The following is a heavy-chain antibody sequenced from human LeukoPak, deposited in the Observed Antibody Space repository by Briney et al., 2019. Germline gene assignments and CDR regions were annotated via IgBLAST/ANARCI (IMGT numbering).Heavy chain of an antibody. CDR2: IIPIFGTA. Sequence: SVKVSCKASGGTFSSYAISWVRQAPGQGLEWMGRIIPIFGTANYAQKFQGRVTITTDESTSTAYMELSSLRSEDTAVYYCAREGYCSGGSCLGFDYWGQGTLVTASS. D-gene: IGHD2-15*01. J-gene: IGHJ4*02. CDR3: AREGYCSGGSCLGFDY. CDR1: GGTFSSYA. V-gene: IGHV1-69*05.